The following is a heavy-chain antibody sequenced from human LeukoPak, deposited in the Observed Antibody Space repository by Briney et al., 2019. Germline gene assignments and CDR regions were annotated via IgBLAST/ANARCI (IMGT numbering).Heavy chain of an antibody. CDR1: GFTFSSYG. CDR3: ARDIAVLPANYYFDC. CDR2: ISYDGSNK. D-gene: IGHD4/OR15-4a*01. Sequence: PGGSLRLSCAASGFTFSSYGMHWVRQAPGKGLEWVAVISYDGSNKYYADSVKGRFTISRDNSKNTLYLQVSSLRVEDTAIYYCARDIAVLPANYYFDCWGQGTLVTVSS. J-gene: IGHJ4*02. V-gene: IGHV3-30*03.